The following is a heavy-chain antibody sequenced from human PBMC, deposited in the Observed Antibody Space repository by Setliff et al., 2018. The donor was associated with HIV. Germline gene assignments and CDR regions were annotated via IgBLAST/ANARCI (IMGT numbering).Heavy chain of an antibody. CDR3: ARQAERDDDSYLDH. D-gene: IGHD3-16*01. Sequence: SETLSLTCTVSGGPISSYSWSWIRQPPGKGLEWIGYIYTSGSTNYNPSLKSRVTMSVGTSKNQFSLKLTSLTAADTAVYFCARQAERDDDSYLDHWGQGTLVTVSS. CDR2: IYTSGST. V-gene: IGHV4-59*08. J-gene: IGHJ4*02. CDR1: GGPISSYS.